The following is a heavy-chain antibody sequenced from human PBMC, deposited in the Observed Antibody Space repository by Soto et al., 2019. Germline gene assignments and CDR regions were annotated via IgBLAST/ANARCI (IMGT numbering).Heavy chain of an antibody. CDR2: VSSDGGRR. V-gene: IGHV3-30*18. D-gene: IGHD6-13*01. J-gene: IGHJ4*02. CDR1: GFIFQNFG. Sequence: GGSLRLSCEASGFIFQNFGMHWVRQAPGKGLEWLGVVSSDGGRRYYADSVRGRLNISRDNPKNTLHLQLDRLSADDTAVYYCAKSWNLDFSATWYAPDYWGQGTLVTVSS. CDR3: AKSWNLDFSATWYAPDY.